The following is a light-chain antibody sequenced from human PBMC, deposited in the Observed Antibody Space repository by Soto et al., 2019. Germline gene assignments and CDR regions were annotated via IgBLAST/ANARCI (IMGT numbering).Light chain of an antibody. J-gene: IGKJ4*01. CDR3: QQYRSYPVT. CDR1: ETINIW. CDR2: DAS. V-gene: IGKV1-5*01. Sequence: DIQMTQSPSTLSASVGDRVTVTCRASETINIWLAWYQQKPGKAPKLLIYDASSLESGVPSTFSGRGSGTEFTLTISSLQPDDFATYYCQQYRSYPVTFGGGTKVDIK.